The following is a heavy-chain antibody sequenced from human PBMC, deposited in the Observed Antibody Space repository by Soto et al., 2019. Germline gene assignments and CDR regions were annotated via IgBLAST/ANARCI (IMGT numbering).Heavy chain of an antibody. D-gene: IGHD3-10*01. CDR1: AFTFGTYN. CDR2: ITHDESDK. J-gene: IGHJ4*02. Sequence: GGSLRLSCAASAFTFGTYNMHWVRQAPGKGLEWLSVITHDESDKYYADSVKGRFTISRDNSKDTLYLQINSLRTEDTAVYYCARDGGGFNTLYYFDSWGQGTLVTVSS. CDR3: ARDGGGFNTLYYFDS. V-gene: IGHV3-30-3*01.